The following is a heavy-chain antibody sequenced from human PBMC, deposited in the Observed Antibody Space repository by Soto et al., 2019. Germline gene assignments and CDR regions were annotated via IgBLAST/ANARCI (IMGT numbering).Heavy chain of an antibody. CDR1: GFTFSNYA. CDR2: ISSNGGST. J-gene: IGHJ6*02. V-gene: IGHV3-64D*08. Sequence: GGSLRLSCSASGFTFSNYAMHWGRQAPGKGLEYVSAISSNGGSTYYADSVKGRFTVSRDNSKNTLYLQMSSLRAEDTAVYYCVKTYYDFWSGYALWGQGTTVTVSS. CDR3: VKTYYDFWSGYAL. D-gene: IGHD3-3*01.